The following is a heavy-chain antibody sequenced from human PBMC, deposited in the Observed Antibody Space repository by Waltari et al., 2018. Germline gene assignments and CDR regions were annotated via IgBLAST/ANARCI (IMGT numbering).Heavy chain of an antibody. V-gene: IGHV1-69*12. Sequence: QVQLVQSGAEVKKPGSSVKVSCKASGGTFSSDAISWVRQAPGQGLEWMGGITPVVGSANDAQKFPGRVTCTADESTSTACMGPRSLRPEDRAVYDCARDLRAVAGTGDDAFDIWGQGTMVTVSS. J-gene: IGHJ3*02. CDR3: ARDLRAVAGTGDDAFDI. CDR1: GGTFSSDA. CDR2: ITPVVGSA. D-gene: IGHD6-19*01.